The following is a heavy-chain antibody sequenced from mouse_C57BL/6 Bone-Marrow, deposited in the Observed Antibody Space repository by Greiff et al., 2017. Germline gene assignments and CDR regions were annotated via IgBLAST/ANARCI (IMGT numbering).Heavy chain of an antibody. CDR3: ARWGITGRLGSYYAMDY. Sequence: VQLQQPGAELVKPGASVKLSCKASGYTFTSYWMHWVKQRPGQGLEWIGMIHPNSGITNYNEKFKSKATLTVDKSSSTAYMQLSSLTSEDSAVYYCARWGITGRLGSYYAMDYWGQGTSVTVSS. J-gene: IGHJ4*01. D-gene: IGHD2-4*01. CDR2: IHPNSGIT. CDR1: GYTFTSYW. V-gene: IGHV1-64*01.